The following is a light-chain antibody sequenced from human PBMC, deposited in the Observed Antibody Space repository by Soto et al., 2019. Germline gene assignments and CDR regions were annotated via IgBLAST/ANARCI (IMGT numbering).Light chain of an antibody. CDR2: DAS. CDR1: QTISHW. J-gene: IGKJ5*01. Sequence: DIHLTQSPSTLSASVGDRVTITCRASQTISHWLAWFQQKPGKAPKLLIFDASNLENGVPSRFSGSGSGTEFTLTITGLQPDDFATYYCQQYNSYPITFGQGTRLEIK. CDR3: QQYNSYPIT. V-gene: IGKV1-5*01.